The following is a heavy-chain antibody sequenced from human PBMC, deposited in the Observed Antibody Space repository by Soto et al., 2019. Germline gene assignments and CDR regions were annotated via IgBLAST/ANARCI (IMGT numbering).Heavy chain of an antibody. Sequence: QVQLVQSGAEVKKPGASVKVSCKASGYTFTSYYMHWVRQAPGQGLEWMGIINPSGGSTSYAQKCQGRVTMTSGTTTSTVYMELSRLRSEDTAVYYCARQGRGYYYYGLDVWGQGTTVTVSS. V-gene: IGHV1-46*01. CDR1: GYTFTSYY. D-gene: IGHD3-10*01. J-gene: IGHJ6*02. CDR2: INPSGGST. CDR3: ARQGRGYYYYGLDV.